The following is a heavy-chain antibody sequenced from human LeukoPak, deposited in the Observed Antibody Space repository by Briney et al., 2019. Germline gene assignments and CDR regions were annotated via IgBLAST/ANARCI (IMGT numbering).Heavy chain of an antibody. CDR1: GFTFSSYE. V-gene: IGHV3-48*02. CDR3: ATEGYYGAFDI. CDR2: ITSSSSTI. Sequence: GGSLRLSCAASGFTFSSYEMNWVRQAPGKGLEWVSYITSSSSTIFYTDSVKGRFTISRDNAKNSLFLQMNSLRDDDTAVYYCATEGYYGAFDIWGQGTMVTVSS. D-gene: IGHD3-10*01. J-gene: IGHJ3*02.